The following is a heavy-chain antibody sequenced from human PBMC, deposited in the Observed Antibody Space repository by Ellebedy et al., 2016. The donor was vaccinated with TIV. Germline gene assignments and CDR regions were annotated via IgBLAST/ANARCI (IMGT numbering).Heavy chain of an antibody. D-gene: IGHD3-10*01. CDR3: ARDLDYYGSGTTN. Sequence: SETLSLXXTVSGGSISSYYWSWIRQPPGKGLEWIGYIYYSGSTNYNPSLKSRVTISVDTSKNQFSLKLSSVTAADTAVYYCARDLDYYGSGTTNWGQGTLVTVSS. V-gene: IGHV4-59*12. CDR2: IYYSGST. CDR1: GGSISSYY. J-gene: IGHJ4*02.